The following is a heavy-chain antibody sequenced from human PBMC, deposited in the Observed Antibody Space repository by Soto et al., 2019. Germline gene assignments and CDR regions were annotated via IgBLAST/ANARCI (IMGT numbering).Heavy chain of an antibody. V-gene: IGHV3-23*01. CDR3: ARDLRTSSGVIV. Sequence: GSLRLSCAASGFTFSYAAMNWGRQAPGKGLEWVSTISDTGDGTYYADSVKGRFTISRDNSKNTLYLQMNSLRAEDTAVYYCARDLRTSSGVIVWGQGTLVTAPQ. J-gene: IGHJ4*02. CDR1: GFTFSYAA. CDR2: ISDTGDGT. D-gene: IGHD3-22*01.